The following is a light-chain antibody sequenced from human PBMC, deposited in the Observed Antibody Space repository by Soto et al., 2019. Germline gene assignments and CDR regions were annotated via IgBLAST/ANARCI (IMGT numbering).Light chain of an antibody. CDR3: QLYGSSPQT. V-gene: IGKV3-20*01. CDR2: DAS. Sequence: EIVLTQSPGTLSLSPGERATLSCRASQSVSSNSLAWYQQKPDQAPRLLIYDASSRATGIPDRFSGSGSGTDFTLTISRLEPEDFAVCYCQLYGSSPQTFGGGTKVDIK. J-gene: IGKJ4*01. CDR1: QSVSSNS.